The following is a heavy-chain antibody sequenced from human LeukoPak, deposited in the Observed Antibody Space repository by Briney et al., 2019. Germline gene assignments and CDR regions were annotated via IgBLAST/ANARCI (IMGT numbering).Heavy chain of an antibody. J-gene: IGHJ6*03. D-gene: IGHD2-21*02. CDR3: AKINCGGDCPSPYYYYMDV. CDR2: IRYDGSNK. CDR1: GFTFSSYG. Sequence: PGGSLRLSCAASGFTFSSYGMHWVRQAPGKGLEWVAFIRYDGSNKYYADSVKGRFTISRDNSKNTLYLQMNSLRAEDTAVYYCAKINCGGDCPSPYYYYMDVWGKGTTVTVSS. V-gene: IGHV3-30*02.